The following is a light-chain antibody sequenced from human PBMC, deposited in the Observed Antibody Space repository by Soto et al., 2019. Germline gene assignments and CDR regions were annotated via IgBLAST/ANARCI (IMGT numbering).Light chain of an antibody. Sequence: IQLTQSPSFLSASVGDRFTITCRASQDINRYVAWYQQKSGQAPKLLIYRASNLQRGVPSRFSGSGSGTDFTLTISNLQPEDFATYHCQQVDSYPLTFGGGTKLEIK. CDR2: RAS. CDR1: QDINRY. V-gene: IGKV1-9*01. CDR3: QQVDSYPLT. J-gene: IGKJ4*01.